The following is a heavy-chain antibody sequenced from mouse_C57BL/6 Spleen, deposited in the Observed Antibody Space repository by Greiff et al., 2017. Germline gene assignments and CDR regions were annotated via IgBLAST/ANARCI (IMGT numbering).Heavy chain of an antibody. CDR1: GYTFTSYW. D-gene: IGHD1-1*01. V-gene: IGHV1-64*01. CDR3: ARRDYGSSYDFDY. J-gene: IGHJ2*01. Sequence: VQLQQPGAELVKPGASVKLSCKASGYTFTSYWMHWVKQRPGQGLEWIGLIHPNSGSTNYNEKFKSKATLTVDKSSSTAYMQLSSLTSADSAVYYCARRDYGSSYDFDYWGQGTTLTVSS. CDR2: IHPNSGST.